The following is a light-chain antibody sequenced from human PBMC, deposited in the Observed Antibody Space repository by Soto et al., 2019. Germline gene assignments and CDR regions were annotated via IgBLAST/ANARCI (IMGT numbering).Light chain of an antibody. J-gene: IGKJ4*01. CDR2: AAS. Sequence: DIPMTQSPSSLSASVGDRVTITCRASQSISTYLHWYQQKPGKAPNLLIYAASTLQSGVPSRFSGSGSGTDFTLTISRLQPEDFATDFCQHGYSTPLTFGGGTKVDI. CDR1: QSISTY. CDR3: QHGYSTPLT. V-gene: IGKV1-39*01.